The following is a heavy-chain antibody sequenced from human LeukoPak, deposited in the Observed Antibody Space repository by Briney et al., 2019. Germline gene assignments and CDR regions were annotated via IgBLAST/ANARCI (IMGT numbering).Heavy chain of an antibody. CDR1: GFTFYTYG. J-gene: IGHJ4*02. CDR3: ARGAQLTDF. Sequence: GGSLRLSCAASGFTFYTYGVHWVRQAPGKGLEYVSGIGPDGGTTYYANSVKGRFTISRDNSKSMLYLQMGSLTADDMAVYYCARGAQLTDFWGQGTLVTVSS. V-gene: IGHV3-64*01. D-gene: IGHD6-13*01. CDR2: IGPDGGTT.